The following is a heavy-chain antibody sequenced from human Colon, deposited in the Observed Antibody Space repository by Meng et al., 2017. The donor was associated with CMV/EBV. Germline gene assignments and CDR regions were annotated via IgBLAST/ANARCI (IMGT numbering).Heavy chain of an antibody. Sequence: LGKGSCKASGYTFTNYPMHWVRQAPGQGLEWMGWINPKSGGISFEEKFQGRLTMTRDTSSSTVYMELTSLRSDDTAMYYCAREGGRECTGNVCYIGAIWFDPWGQGTQVTVSS. CDR2: INPKSGGI. J-gene: IGHJ5*02. D-gene: IGHD2-8*02. CDR1: GYTFTNYP. CDR3: AREGGRECTGNVCYIGAIWFDP. V-gene: IGHV1-2*02.